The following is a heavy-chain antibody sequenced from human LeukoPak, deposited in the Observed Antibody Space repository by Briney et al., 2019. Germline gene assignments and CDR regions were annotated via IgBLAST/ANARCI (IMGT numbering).Heavy chain of an antibody. J-gene: IGHJ5*02. V-gene: IGHV1-2*02. CDR2: INSNSGGT. CDR1: GYTFTGYY. Sequence: ASVKVSCKASGYTFTGYYMHWVRQAPGQGLEWMGWINSNSGGTNYAQKFQGRVTITRNTSISTAYMELSSLRSEDTAVYYCARGSTHYDFWSGYGNWFDPWGQGTLVTVSS. D-gene: IGHD3-3*01. CDR3: ARGSTHYDFWSGYGNWFDP.